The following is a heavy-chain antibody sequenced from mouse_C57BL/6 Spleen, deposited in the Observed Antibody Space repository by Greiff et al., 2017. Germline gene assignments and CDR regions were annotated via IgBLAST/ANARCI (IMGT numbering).Heavy chain of an antibody. CDR3: VREGYGSSPYYFDY. J-gene: IGHJ2*01. CDR2: IRSKSSNYAT. V-gene: IGHV10-3*01. CDR1: GFTFNTYA. Sequence: EVQRVESGGGLVQPKGSLKLSCAASGFTFNTYAMHWVRQAPGKGLEWVARIRSKSSNYATYYADSVKDRFTISRDDSQSMLYLQMNNLKTEDTAMYYCVREGYGSSPYYFDYWGQGTTLTVSS. D-gene: IGHD1-1*01.